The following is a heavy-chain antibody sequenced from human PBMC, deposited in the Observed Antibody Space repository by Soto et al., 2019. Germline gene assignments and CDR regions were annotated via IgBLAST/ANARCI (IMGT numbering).Heavy chain of an antibody. CDR2: ISYDGSNK. V-gene: IGHV3-30*18. D-gene: IGHD3-22*01. CDR3: AKDSSYYYDSRGQDY. Sequence: GGSLRLSCAASGFTFSSYGMHWVRQAPGKGLEWVAVISYDGSNKYYADSVKGRFTISRDNSKNTLYLQMNSLRAEDTAVYYCAKDSSYYYDSRGQDYWGQGTLVTVSS. CDR1: GFTFSSYG. J-gene: IGHJ4*02.